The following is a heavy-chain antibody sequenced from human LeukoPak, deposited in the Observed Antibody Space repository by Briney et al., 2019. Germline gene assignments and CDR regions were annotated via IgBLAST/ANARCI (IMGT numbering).Heavy chain of an antibody. J-gene: IGHJ4*02. V-gene: IGHV3-30*18. CDR1: GFTSSSYG. Sequence: GGSLRLSCAPSGFTSSSYGMHWLRQAPGKGLEWVAVTSYDGSHKNYADSVKGRFTISRDNSKNTLELQMSSLRAEDTAVYYWEKDHDSYDLDFWGQGTLVTVSS. CDR3: EKDHDSYDLDF. D-gene: IGHD5-18*01. CDR2: TSYDGSHK.